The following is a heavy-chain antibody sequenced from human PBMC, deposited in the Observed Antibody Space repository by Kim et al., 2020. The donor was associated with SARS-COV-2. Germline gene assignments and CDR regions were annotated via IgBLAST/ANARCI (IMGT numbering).Heavy chain of an antibody. CDR2: IKQDGSEK. J-gene: IGHJ4*02. CDR1: GSTFSTPW. CDR3: VGGNLGVY. D-gene: IGHD2-21*01. Sequence: GGSLRLSCAVSGSTFSTPWTNWVRQAPGKGLERVASIKQDGSEKLYVDSVKGRFNISRENAKNSLYLQMNSLTAEDTVVYYCVGGNLGVYWGQGTLVT. V-gene: IGHV3-7*01.